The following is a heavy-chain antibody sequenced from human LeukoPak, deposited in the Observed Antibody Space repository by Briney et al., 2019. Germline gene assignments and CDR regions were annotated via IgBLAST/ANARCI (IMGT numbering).Heavy chain of an antibody. CDR1: GFTFSSYA. CDR3: AKKNRGKKKYSSGWEGLYYGMDV. D-gene: IGHD6-19*01. CDR2: ISGSGGST. V-gene: IGHV3-23*01. J-gene: IGHJ6*02. Sequence: PGGSLRLSCAASGFTFSSYAMSWVRQAPGKGLEWVSAISGSGGSTYYADSVKGRFTISRDNSKNTLYLQMNSLRAEDTAVYYWAKKNRGKKKYSSGWEGLYYGMDVWGQGTTVTVSS.